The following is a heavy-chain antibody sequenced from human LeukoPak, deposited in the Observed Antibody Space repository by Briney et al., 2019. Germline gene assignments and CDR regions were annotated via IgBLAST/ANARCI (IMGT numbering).Heavy chain of an antibody. CDR3: ARFLGRDGYKKRYFDY. Sequence: PSETLSLTCAVYGGSFSGYYWSWIRQPPGKGLEWIGEINHSGSTNYNPSLKSRVTISVDTSKNQFSLKLSSGTAADTAVYYCARFLGRDGYKKRYFDYWGQGTLVTVS. CDR2: INHSGST. D-gene: IGHD5-24*01. J-gene: IGHJ4*02. V-gene: IGHV4-34*01. CDR1: GGSFSGYY.